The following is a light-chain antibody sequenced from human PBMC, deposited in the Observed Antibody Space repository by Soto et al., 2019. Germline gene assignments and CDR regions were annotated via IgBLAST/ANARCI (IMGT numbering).Light chain of an antibody. CDR1: QGISNY. J-gene: IGKJ1*01. V-gene: IGKV1-27*01. CDR3: QKYNSAPRT. CDR2: AAS. Sequence: DIPMTQSPSSLSASVGDRVTITCRASQGISNYLAWYQQKPGKVPKLLIYAASTLQSGVPSRFSGSGSGTDFTLTISRLQPEDAATYYCQKYNSAPRTFRQGTKVEIK.